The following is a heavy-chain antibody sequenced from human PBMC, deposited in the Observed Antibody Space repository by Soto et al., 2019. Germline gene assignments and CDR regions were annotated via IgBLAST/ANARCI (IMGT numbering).Heavy chain of an antibody. J-gene: IGHJ1*01. CDR3: VGEMGSASSEGVY. CDR2: FYSGGDT. V-gene: IGHV3-53*01. Sequence: PGGSLRLSCAASGFTVNSKHMSWVRQAPGKGLEWVSVFYSGGDTNYADSVKGRFTISRDSAKNTLYLYMNSLRVDDTAVYYCVGEMGSASSEGVYWGQGTLVTVSS. D-gene: IGHD6-6*01. CDR1: GFTVNSKH.